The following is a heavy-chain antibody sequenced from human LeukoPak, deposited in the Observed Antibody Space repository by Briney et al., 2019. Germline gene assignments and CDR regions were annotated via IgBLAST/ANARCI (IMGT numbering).Heavy chain of an antibody. V-gene: IGHV3-23*01. CDR2: ISGSGSGGST. CDR3: TRVWLQYFDY. CDR1: GFTFSSSA. Sequence: GSLRLSCAASGFTFSSSAMSWVRQAPGKGLEWVSSISGSGSGGSTYYADSVKGRFTISRDNSKNTLYLQMNSLKTDDTAVYYCTRVWLQYFDYWGQGTLITVSS. D-gene: IGHD5-24*01. J-gene: IGHJ4*02.